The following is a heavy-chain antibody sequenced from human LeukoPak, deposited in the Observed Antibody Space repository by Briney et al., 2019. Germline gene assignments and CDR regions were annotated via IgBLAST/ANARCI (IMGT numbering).Heavy chain of an antibody. J-gene: IGHJ4*02. CDR3: ARGLSRVAGIDY. CDR2: INHSGST. Sequence: SETLSLTCAVYGGSFSGYYWSWIRQPPGKGLEWIGEINHSGSTNYNPSLKSRVTISVDTSKNQFSLKLSSVTAADTAVYYCARGLSRVAGIDYWGQGTLVTVSP. D-gene: IGHD6-19*01. CDR1: GGSFSGYY. V-gene: IGHV4-34*01.